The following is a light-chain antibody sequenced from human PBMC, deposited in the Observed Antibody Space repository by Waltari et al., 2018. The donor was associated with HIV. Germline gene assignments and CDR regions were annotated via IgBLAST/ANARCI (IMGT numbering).Light chain of an antibody. CDR2: WAS. Sequence: DIVMTQSPDSLAVSLGERATINSKSSQSVSYSSNNKNYLAWYQQKPGQPPKLLIYWASTRESGVPDRFSGSGSGTDFTLTITSLQAEDVAVYYCQQYYTTPLTFGGGTKVEIK. CDR3: QQYYTTPLT. V-gene: IGKV4-1*01. CDR1: QSVSYSSNNKNY. J-gene: IGKJ4*01.